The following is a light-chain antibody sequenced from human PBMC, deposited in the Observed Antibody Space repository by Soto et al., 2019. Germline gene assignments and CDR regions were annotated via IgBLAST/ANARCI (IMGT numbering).Light chain of an antibody. CDR2: GXX. V-gene: IGLV1-40*01. CDR3: QSYDSSLSGYV. Sequence: QSVLTQPPSVSGAPGQRVTISCTGSSSNIGAGYDVHWYQQLPGTAXXXXXXGXXXXXXXXXXXXSGSKSGTSASLAITGXXXXXXXXXXCQSYDSSLSGYVFGTGTKLTVL. J-gene: IGLJ1*01. CDR1: SSNIGAGYD.